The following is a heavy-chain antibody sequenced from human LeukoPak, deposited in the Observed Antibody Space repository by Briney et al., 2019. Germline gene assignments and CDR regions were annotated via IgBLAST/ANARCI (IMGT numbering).Heavy chain of an antibody. V-gene: IGHV4-59*08. CDR3: ARHVSHMVRGIPCYFDY. CDR2: IYYSGST. CDR1: GFTVSSNY. J-gene: IGHJ4*02. Sequence: NPGGSLRLSCAASGFTVSSNYMNWIRQPPGKGLEWIGYIYYSGSTNYNPSLKSRVTISVDTSKNQFSLKLSSVTAADTAVYYCARHVSHMVRGIPCYFDYWGQGTLVTVSS. D-gene: IGHD3-10*01.